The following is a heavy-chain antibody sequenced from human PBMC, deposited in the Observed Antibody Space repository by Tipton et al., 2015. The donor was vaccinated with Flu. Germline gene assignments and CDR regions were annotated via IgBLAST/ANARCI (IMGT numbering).Heavy chain of an antibody. D-gene: IGHD3-16*01. J-gene: IGHJ3*02. Sequence: SLRLSCAASGFTFSSYEMNWVRQAPGKGLEWLSYISSSGSTISYADSVKGRFTISRDNAKNTLYLQMNSLRGEDTAVYYCARGGSLHGFDIWGQGTMVTVSS. V-gene: IGHV3-48*03. CDR1: GFTFSSYE. CDR2: ISSSGSTI. CDR3: ARGGSLHGFDI.